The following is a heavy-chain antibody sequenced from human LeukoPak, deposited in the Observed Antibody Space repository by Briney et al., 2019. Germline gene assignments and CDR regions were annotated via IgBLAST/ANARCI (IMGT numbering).Heavy chain of an antibody. V-gene: IGHV4-59*01. J-gene: IGHJ4*02. CDR1: GGSISSYY. D-gene: IGHD3-10*01. Sequence: TSETLSLTCTVSGGSISSYYWSWIRQPPGKGLEWIGYIYYSGSTNYNPSLKSRVTISVDTSKNQFSLKLSSVTAADTAVYYCARDGTGFGELLSWGQGTLVTVSS. CDR2: IYYSGST. CDR3: ARDGTGFGELLS.